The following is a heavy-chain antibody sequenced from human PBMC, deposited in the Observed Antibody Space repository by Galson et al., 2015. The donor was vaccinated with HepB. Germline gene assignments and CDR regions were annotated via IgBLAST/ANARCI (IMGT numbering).Heavy chain of an antibody. J-gene: IGHJ4*02. CDR3: ARGYDYIWGSYRFDN. V-gene: IGHV1-3*01. D-gene: IGHD3-16*02. Sequence: SCKASGYIFTTYTIHWVRQAPGQRLEWMGWINAGSGHTKFSQNFQGRVTITRDTSASTAYMELSSLRSEDTAVYCCARGYDYIWGSYRFDNWGQGTLVTVSS. CDR2: INAGSGHT. CDR1: GYIFTTYT.